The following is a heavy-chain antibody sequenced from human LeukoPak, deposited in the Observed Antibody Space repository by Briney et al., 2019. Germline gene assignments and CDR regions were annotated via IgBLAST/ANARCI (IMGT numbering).Heavy chain of an antibody. CDR3: ARVPDSHYYGSGSKSYYYMDV. Sequence: GASVKVSCKASGGTFSSYAISWVRQAPGQGLEWMGGIIPIFGTANYAQKFQGRVTITADKSTSTAYMELSSLRSEDTAVYYCARVPDSHYYGSGSKSYYYMDVWGKGTTVTVSS. D-gene: IGHD3-10*01. V-gene: IGHV1-69*06. J-gene: IGHJ6*03. CDR2: IIPIFGTA. CDR1: GGTFSSYA.